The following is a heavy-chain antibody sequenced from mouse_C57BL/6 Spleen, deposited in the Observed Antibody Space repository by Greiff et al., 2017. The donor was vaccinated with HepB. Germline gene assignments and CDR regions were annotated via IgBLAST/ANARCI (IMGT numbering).Heavy chain of an antibody. V-gene: IGHV5-16*01. CDR2: INYDGSST. J-gene: IGHJ2*01. D-gene: IGHD3-3*01. Sequence: EVMLVESEGGLVQPGSSMKLSCTASGFTFSDYYMAWVRQVPEKGLEWVANINYDGSSTYYLDSLKSRFIISRDNAKNILYLQMSSLKSEDTATYYCAREGDVNLYYFDYWGQGTTLTVSS. CDR1: GFTFSDYY. CDR3: AREGDVNLYYFDY.